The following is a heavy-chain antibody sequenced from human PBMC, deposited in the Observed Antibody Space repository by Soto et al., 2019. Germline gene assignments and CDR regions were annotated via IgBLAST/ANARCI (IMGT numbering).Heavy chain of an antibody. V-gene: IGHV4-39*01. Sequence: SETLSLTCTVSGGSISSSSYYWGWIRQPPGKGLEWIGSIYYSGSTYYNPSLKSQVTISVDTSKNQFSLKLSSVTAADTAVYYCARSITIFGVAHLLYGSGSSHHAFDIWGQGTMVTVSS. D-gene: IGHD3-3*01. J-gene: IGHJ3*02. CDR2: IYYSGST. CDR1: GGSISSSSYY. CDR3: ARSITIFGVAHLLYGSGSSHHAFDI.